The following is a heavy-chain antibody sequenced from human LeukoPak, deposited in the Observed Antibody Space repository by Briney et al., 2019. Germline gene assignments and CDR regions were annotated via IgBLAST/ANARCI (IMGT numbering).Heavy chain of an antibody. CDR1: GFTFNSFD. D-gene: IGHD2-2*01. Sequence: GGSLRLSCAASGFTFNSFDMSWVRQAPGKGREWVSRISGSGGGTYYADSVKGRFTISRDNSKNTLYLQMNSLRAEDTAVYYCAKRSAAKGYSFDYWGQGTLVTVSS. J-gene: IGHJ4*02. CDR2: ISGSGGGT. V-gene: IGHV3-23*01. CDR3: AKRSAAKGYSFDY.